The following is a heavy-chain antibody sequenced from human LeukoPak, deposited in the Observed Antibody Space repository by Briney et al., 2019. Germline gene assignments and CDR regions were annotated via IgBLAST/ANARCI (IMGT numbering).Heavy chain of an antibody. CDR3: VSQYCDGGNCYPYFDS. Sequence: SETLSLTCAVSGGSIRSAGYSWNWIRQPPGKGLEWIGYSYESGTTYYNPSLESRVSISVDRSKNQFSLRLTSVTAADTAVYFRVSQYCDGGNCYPYFDSWGQGTLVTVSS. D-gene: IGHD2-15*01. V-gene: IGHV4-30-2*01. J-gene: IGHJ4*02. CDR1: GGSIRSAGYS. CDR2: SYESGTT.